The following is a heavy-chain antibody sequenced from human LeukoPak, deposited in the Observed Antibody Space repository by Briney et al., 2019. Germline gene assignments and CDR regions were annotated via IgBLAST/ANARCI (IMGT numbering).Heavy chain of an antibody. CDR2: INHSEST. D-gene: IGHD6-13*01. CDR3: ARSWYSSSWYGPLVIDYGMDV. V-gene: IGHV4-34*01. J-gene: IGHJ6*02. CDR1: GGSFSGYY. Sequence: SETLSLTCAVYGGSFSGYYWSWIRQPPGKGLEWIGEINHSESTNYNPSLKSRVTISVDTSKNQFSLKLSSVTAADTAVYYCARSWYSSSWYGPLVIDYGMDVWGQGTTVTVSS.